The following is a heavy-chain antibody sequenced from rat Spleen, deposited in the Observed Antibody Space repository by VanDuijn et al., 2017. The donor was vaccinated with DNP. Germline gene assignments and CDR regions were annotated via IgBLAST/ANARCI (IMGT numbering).Heavy chain of an antibody. CDR2: ISPSSTT. V-gene: IGHV5S10*01. CDR3: ATFYYYSSRYFDY. J-gene: IGHJ2*01. D-gene: IGHD1-2*01. Sequence: EVQLVESGGGLVRPGRSLKLSCAASGFTFDDDNMAWVRQAPKKGLEWVASISPSSTTYYRDSVKGRFTISRDNKKRILYLQMDSLRSEDTATYYCATFYYYSSRYFDYWGQGVMVTVSS. CDR1: GFTFDDDN.